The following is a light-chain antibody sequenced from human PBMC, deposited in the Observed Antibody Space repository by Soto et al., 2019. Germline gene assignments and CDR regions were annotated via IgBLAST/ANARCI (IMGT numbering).Light chain of an antibody. V-gene: IGKV1-5*03. Sequence: IQMNKSPSTLSGSTEDRVTITSRPSQTISSWLAWYQQKPGKAPKLLIYKASTLKSGVPSRFSGSGSGTEFTLTISSLQPDDFATYHCQHYNSYSEAFGQGTNVDI. CDR3: QHYNSYSEA. CDR1: QTISSW. J-gene: IGKJ1*01. CDR2: KAS.